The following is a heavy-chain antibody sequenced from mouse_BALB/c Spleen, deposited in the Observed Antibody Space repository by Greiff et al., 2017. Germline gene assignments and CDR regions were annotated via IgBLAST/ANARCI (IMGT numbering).Heavy chain of an antibody. CDR1: GFTFSSFG. CDR3: ARSGYYYGSSPDWYFDV. D-gene: IGHD1-1*01. CDR2: ISSGSSTI. Sequence: EVKLLESGGGLVQPGGSRKLSCAASGFTFSSFGMHWVRQAPEKGLEWVAYISSGSSTIYYADTVKGRFTISRDNPKNTLFLQMTSLRSEDTAMYYCARSGYYYGSSPDWYFDVWGAGTTVTVSS. J-gene: IGHJ1*01. V-gene: IGHV5-17*02.